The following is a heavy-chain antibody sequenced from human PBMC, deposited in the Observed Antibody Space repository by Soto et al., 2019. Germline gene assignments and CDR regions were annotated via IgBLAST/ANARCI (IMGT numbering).Heavy chain of an antibody. CDR2: IYYSGST. CDR1: GVSISSYY. CDR3: ARETDYYVSRSYSHHAFDI. V-gene: IGHV4-59*01. Sequence: SETLSLTCTVSGVSISSYYWSWIRQPPGKGLEWIGYIYYSGSTNYNPSLKSRVTISVDTSKNQFSLKLSSVTAADTAVYYCARETDYYVSRSYSHHAFDIRGQRTMVSV. D-gene: IGHD3-10*01. J-gene: IGHJ3*02.